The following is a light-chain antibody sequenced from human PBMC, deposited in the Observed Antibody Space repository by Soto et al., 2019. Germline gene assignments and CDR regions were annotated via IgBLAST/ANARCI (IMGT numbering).Light chain of an antibody. CDR1: SSDVGGYNY. CDR2: EVS. J-gene: IGLJ1*01. CDR3: SSYTSDSSYV. V-gene: IGLV2-14*01. Sequence: QSALTQPASVSGSPGQSITISCTGTSSDVGGYNYVSWYQQHPGKAPKLMIYEVSNRPSGVSDGFSGSKSGNTASLTISGLQAEDEADYYCSSYTSDSSYVFGSGTKLTVL.